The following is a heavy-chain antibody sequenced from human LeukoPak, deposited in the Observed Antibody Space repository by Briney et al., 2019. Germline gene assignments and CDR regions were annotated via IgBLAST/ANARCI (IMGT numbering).Heavy chain of an antibody. CDR1: GFTFGSYG. J-gene: IGHJ4*02. V-gene: IGHV3-30*02. CDR2: IRYDGSNK. Sequence: GGSLRLSCAASGFTFGSYGMHWVRQAPGKGLEWVAFIRYDGSNKYYADSVKGRFTISRDSSKNTLYLQMNSLRAEDTAVYYCAKHRGPYYYDSSGYYDYWGQGTLVTVSS. CDR3: AKHRGPYYYDSSGYYDY. D-gene: IGHD3-22*01.